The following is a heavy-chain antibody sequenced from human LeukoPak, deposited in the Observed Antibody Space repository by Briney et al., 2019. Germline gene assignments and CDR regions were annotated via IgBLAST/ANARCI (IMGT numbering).Heavy chain of an antibody. CDR1: GFTFSGSA. CDR3: TTLSLPGYYYDNSGSSYY. V-gene: IGHV3-73*01. J-gene: IGHJ4*02. Sequence: GGSLRLSCAASGFTFSGSAMHWVRQASGKGLEWVGRIRSKANSYATAYAASVKGRFTISRDDSKNTAYLQMNSLKTEDTAVYYCTTLSLPGYYYDNSGSSYYWGQGTLVTVSS. CDR2: IRSKANSYAT. D-gene: IGHD3-22*01.